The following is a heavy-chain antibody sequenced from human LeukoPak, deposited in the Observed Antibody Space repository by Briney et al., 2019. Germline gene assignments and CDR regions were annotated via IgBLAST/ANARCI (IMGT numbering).Heavy chain of an antibody. CDR1: GGTFSTYA. CDR3: ARVGAFDVVVPAAFSGGYYMDV. J-gene: IGHJ6*03. Sequence: WVTVTCKCSGGTFSTYAITWMRQTPAQGLEWMGVIIPMFGTTNYAQKFQDRVTITADKSTTTAYMELSSLRSEDTAVYSCARVGAFDVVVPAAFSGGYYMDVWGEGTTVTVSS. D-gene: IGHD2-2*01. V-gene: IGHV1-69*06. CDR2: IIPMFGTT.